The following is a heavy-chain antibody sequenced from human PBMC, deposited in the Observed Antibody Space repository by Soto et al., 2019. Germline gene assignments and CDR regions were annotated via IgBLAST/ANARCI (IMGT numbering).Heavy chain of an antibody. D-gene: IGHD2-2*01. V-gene: IGHV3-30-3*01. CDR3: ARDMGQGYCSSTSWRCGGMDV. CDR2: ISYDGSNK. CDR1: GFTFSSYA. J-gene: IGHJ6*02. Sequence: QVQLVESGGGVVQPGRSLRLSCAASGFTFSSYAMHWVRQAPGKGLEWVAVISYDGSNKYYADSVKGRFTISRDNSKNTLYLQMNSLRAEDTAVYYCARDMGQGYCSSTSWRCGGMDVWDQGTTVTVSS.